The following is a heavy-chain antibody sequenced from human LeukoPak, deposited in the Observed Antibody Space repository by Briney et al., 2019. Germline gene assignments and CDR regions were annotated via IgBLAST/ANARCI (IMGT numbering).Heavy chain of an antibody. CDR3: ARDRGGYCSSTSCRVADY. D-gene: IGHD2-2*01. CDR1: GYTFTSYD. V-gene: IGHV7-4-1*02. CDR2: INTNTGNP. Sequence: ASVKVSCKASGYTFTSYDINWVRQATGQGLEWMGWINTNTGNPTYAQGFTGRFVFSLDTSVSTAYLQISSLKAEDTAVYYCARDRGGYCSSTSCRVADYWGQGTLVTVSS. J-gene: IGHJ4*02.